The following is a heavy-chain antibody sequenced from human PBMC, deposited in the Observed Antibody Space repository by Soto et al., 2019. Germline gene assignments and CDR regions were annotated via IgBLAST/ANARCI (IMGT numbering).Heavy chain of an antibody. D-gene: IGHD3-3*01. CDR2: ISAYNGNT. V-gene: IGHV1-18*01. Sequence: ASVKVSCKASGYTFTSYGISRVRQAPGQGLEWMGWISAYNGNTNYAQKLQGRVTMTTDTSTSTAYMELRSLRSDDTAVYYCARDLLRFLVVLSQNWFDPWGQGTLVTVSS. CDR3: ARDLLRFLVVLSQNWFDP. J-gene: IGHJ5*02. CDR1: GYTFTSYG.